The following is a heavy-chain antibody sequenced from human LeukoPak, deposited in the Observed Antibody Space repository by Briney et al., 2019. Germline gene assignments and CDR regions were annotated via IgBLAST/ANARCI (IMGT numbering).Heavy chain of an antibody. J-gene: IGHJ4*02. Sequence: GGSLRLSCAASGFTFSSYSMNWVRQAPGKGLEWVSYISSSSSTIYYADSVKGRFTISRDNAKNSLYLQMNSLRAEDTAVYYCARSAPDDPLLRFLEWLVDYWGQGTLVTVSS. CDR3: ARSAPDDPLLRFLEWLVDY. V-gene: IGHV3-48*01. D-gene: IGHD3-3*01. CDR2: ISSSSSTI. CDR1: GFTFSSYS.